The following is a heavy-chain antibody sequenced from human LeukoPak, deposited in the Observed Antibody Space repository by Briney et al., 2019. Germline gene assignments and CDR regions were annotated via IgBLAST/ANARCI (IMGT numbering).Heavy chain of an antibody. Sequence: GGSLRLSCAASGFTFSSYAMHWVRQAPGKGLEWVAVTSSDGNIKYYADSVKGRFTISRDNSKNTLYLQMNSLRGEDTGVYYCARDPVPAAARHFDYWGQGTLVTVSS. CDR2: TSSDGNIK. CDR3: ARDPVPAAARHFDY. V-gene: IGHV3-30-3*01. CDR1: GFTFSSYA. J-gene: IGHJ4*02. D-gene: IGHD2-2*01.